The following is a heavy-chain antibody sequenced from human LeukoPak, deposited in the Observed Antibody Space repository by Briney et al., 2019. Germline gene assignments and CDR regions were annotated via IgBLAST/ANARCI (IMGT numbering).Heavy chain of an antibody. J-gene: IGHJ6*03. CDR3: AKTYYSGYDLSYYYYMDV. CDR1: GFTFSSYG. D-gene: IGHD5-12*01. Sequence: GSLRLSCAASGFTFSSYGMNWVRQAPGKGLEWVSGISGSGGSTYYADSVKGRFTISRDNSKNTLYLQMNSLRAEDTAVYYCAKTYYSGYDLSYYYYMDVWGKGTTVTISS. V-gene: IGHV3-23*01. CDR2: ISGSGGST.